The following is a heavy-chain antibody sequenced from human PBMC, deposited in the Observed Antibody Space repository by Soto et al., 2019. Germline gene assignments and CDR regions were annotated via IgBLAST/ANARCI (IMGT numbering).Heavy chain of an antibody. CDR3: ARTVGVDTAMVTAY. D-gene: IGHD5-18*01. V-gene: IGHV1-18*01. J-gene: IGHJ4*02. CDR2: ISAYNGNT. CDR1: GYTFTSYG. Sequence: ASVKVSCKASGYTFTSYGISWVRQAPGQGLEWMGWISAYNGNTNYAQKLQGRVTMTTDTSTSTAYMELRSLRSDDTAVYYCARTVGVDTAMVTAYWGQGTLVNSPQ.